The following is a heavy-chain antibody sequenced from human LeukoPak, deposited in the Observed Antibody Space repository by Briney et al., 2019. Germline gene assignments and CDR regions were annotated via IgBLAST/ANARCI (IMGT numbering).Heavy chain of an antibody. CDR3: AKDLGLGDY. CDR1: RFNFSNYA. CDR2: LSGSGDST. Sequence: GGSLRLSCAASRFNFSNYAMSWVRQAPGKGLEWVSGLSGSGDSTYYADSVKGRFTISRDNSKNTLYLQMNSLRAEDTAVYYCAKDLGLGDYWGQGTLVTVSS. V-gene: IGHV3-23*01. J-gene: IGHJ4*02. D-gene: IGHD3/OR15-3a*01.